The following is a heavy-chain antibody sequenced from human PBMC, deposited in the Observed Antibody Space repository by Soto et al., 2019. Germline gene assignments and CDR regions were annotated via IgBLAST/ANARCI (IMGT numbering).Heavy chain of an antibody. CDR2: ISXSGSN. CDR3: ARQRTSVVTQADCDV. V-gene: IGHV4-39*01. CDR1: GDSISSRSYY. Sequence: PSETLSLRCTVTGDSISSRSYYWGWIRQPPWKGLEWIGSISXSGSNYNNPSLGSRVSMSIDTSKDKFSLKLKSVTAEDTALYFFARQRTSVVTQADCDVWGPGSLVTVS. J-gene: IGHJ1*01. D-gene: IGHD2-21*02.